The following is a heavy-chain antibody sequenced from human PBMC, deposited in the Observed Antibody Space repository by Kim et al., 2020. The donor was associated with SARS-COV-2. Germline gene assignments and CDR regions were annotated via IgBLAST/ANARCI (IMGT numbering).Heavy chain of an antibody. Sequence: ASVKVSCKASGYTFTSYGISWVRQAPGQGLDWMGWISAYNGNTNYAQKLQGRVTMTTDTPTSPASMGLRSLRSDETDGYYCARDWGDYGMLIGNPKGGIFDCWGQGTLVTVSS. J-gene: IGHJ4*02. CDR3: ARDWGDYGMLIGNPKGGIFDC. CDR2: ISAYNGNT. V-gene: IGHV1-18*04. CDR1: GYTFTSYG. D-gene: IGHD3-9*01.